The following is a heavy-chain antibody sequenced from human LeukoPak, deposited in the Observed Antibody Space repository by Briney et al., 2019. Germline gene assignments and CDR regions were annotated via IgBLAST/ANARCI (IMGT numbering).Heavy chain of an antibody. CDR3: ARVSFYYDSSGYPRQYYFDY. J-gene: IGHJ4*02. CDR2: ISAYNGNT. Sequence: GASVKVSCKASGYTFTSYGISWVRQAPGQGLEWMGWISAYNGNTNYAQKLQGRVTMTTDTSTSTAYMELRSLRSDDTAVYYCARVSFYYDSSGYPRQYYFDYWGQGTLVTVSS. CDR1: GYTFTSYG. V-gene: IGHV1-18*01. D-gene: IGHD3-22*01.